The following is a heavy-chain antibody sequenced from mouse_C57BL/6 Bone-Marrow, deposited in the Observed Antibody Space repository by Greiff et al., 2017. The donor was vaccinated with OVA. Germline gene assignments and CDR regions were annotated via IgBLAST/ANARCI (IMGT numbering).Heavy chain of an antibody. V-gene: IGHV1-36*01. CDR3: AGLLLVDWYFDV. D-gene: IGHD2-14*01. Sequence: EVQLQQSGPVLVKPGPSVKISCKASGFTFTDYYMHWVKQSHGKSLEWIGLVYPYNGGTSYNQKFKGKATLTVDKSSSTAYMELNILTSEDSAVYYCAGLLLVDWYFDVCGTGTTVTVSS. CDR1: GFTFTDYY. CDR2: VYPYNGGT. J-gene: IGHJ1*03.